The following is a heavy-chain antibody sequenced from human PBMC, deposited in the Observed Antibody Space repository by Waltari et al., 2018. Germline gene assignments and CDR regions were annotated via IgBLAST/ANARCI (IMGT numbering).Heavy chain of an antibody. CDR3: ARGVVVVATDRIQTHDAFDI. CDR1: GYTFTSYD. J-gene: IGHJ3*02. V-gene: IGHV1-8*01. CDR2: MNPNSGNT. Sequence: QVQLVQSGAEVKKPGASVKVSCTASGYTFTSYDINWVRPATGQGLEWMGWMNPNSGNTGYAQKFQGRVTMTRNTSISTAYMELSSLRSEDTAVYYCARGVVVVATDRIQTHDAFDIWGQGTMVTVSS. D-gene: IGHD2-15*01.